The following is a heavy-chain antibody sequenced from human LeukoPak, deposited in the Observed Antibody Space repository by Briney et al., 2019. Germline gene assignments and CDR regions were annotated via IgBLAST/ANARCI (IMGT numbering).Heavy chain of an antibody. CDR1: GYTFTSYG. J-gene: IGHJ4*02. CDR2: ISAYNGNT. V-gene: IGHV1-18*04. D-gene: IGHD2-2*01. CDR3: ARGGRSNIVVVPAAHTYDY. Sequence: ASVKVSSKASGYTFTSYGISWVRQAPGQGLEWMGWISAYNGNTKYAQKLQGRVTMTTDTSTSTAYMELRSLRSDDTAVYYCARGGRSNIVVVPAAHTYDYWGQGTLVTVSS.